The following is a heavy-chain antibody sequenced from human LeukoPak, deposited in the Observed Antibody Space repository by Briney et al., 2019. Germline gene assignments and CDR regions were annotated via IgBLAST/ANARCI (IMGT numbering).Heavy chain of an antibody. J-gene: IGHJ4*02. D-gene: IGHD3-10*01. CDR1: GFTFGNFD. V-gene: IGHV3-30*03. CDR3: AREERSLLWFGESRSFFDY. CDR2: VSYGGSNK. Sequence: QSGGSLRLSCAASGFTFGNFDMHWVRQAPGKGLEWVALVSYGGSNKYYADSVKGRFTISRDNSKNTLYLQMNSLRAEDTAVYYCAREERSLLWFGESRSFFDYWGQGTLVTVSS.